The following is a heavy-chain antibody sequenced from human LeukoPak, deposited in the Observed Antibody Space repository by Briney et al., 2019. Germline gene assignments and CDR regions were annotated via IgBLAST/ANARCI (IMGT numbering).Heavy chain of an antibody. V-gene: IGHV4-4*07. CDR1: GGSISSYY. CDR2: IYTSGST. CDR3: ARHVLMDIVVVVAATGDWFDP. J-gene: IGHJ5*02. Sequence: SETLSLTCTVSGGSISSYYWSWIRQPAGKGLEWIGRIYTSGSTNYNPSLKSRVTMSVDTSKNQFSLKLSSVTAADTAVYYCARHVLMDIVVVVAATGDWFDPWGQGTLVTVSS. D-gene: IGHD2-15*01.